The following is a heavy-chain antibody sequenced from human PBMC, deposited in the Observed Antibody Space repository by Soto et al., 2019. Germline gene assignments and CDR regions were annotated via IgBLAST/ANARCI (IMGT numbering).Heavy chain of an antibody. D-gene: IGHD3-22*01. CDR3: ARLGGGYYDSSGPRAYFDY. J-gene: IGHJ4*02. CDR1: GYSFTSYW. V-gene: IGHV5-51*01. Sequence: LGESLKISCKGSGYSFTSYWIGWVRQMPGKGLEWMGIIYLGDSDTRYSPSFQGQVTISADKSISTAYLQWSSLKASDTAMYYCARLGGGYYDSSGPRAYFDYWGQGTLVTVSS. CDR2: IYLGDSDT.